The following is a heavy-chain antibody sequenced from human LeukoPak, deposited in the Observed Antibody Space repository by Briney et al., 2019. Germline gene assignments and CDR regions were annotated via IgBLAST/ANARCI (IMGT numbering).Heavy chain of an antibody. CDR2: ISAYNGNT. J-gene: IGHJ4*02. CDR3: ARGGYSSSSGAYYFDY. D-gene: IGHD6-6*01. CDR1: GYTFTSYA. V-gene: IGHV1-18*01. Sequence: ASVKVSCKASGYTFTSYAMNWVRQAPGQGLEWMGWISAYNGNTNYAQKLQGRVTMTTDTSTSTAYMELRSLRSDDTAVYYCARGGYSSSSGAYYFDYWGQGTLVTVSS.